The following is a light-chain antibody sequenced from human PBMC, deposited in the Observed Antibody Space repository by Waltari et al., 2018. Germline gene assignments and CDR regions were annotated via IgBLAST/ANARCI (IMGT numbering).Light chain of an antibody. CDR1: SSDVGGDNY. J-gene: IGLJ3*02. CDR2: EVS. CDR3: NSYAGSNNFRV. Sequence: SALTQTPSASGSPGQSVTLPCTGTSSDVGGDNYVSCYQQHPGQAPKLMIYEVSKRPSGVPDRFYGSKSGNTASLTVSGLQAEDEADYYCNSYAGSNNFRVFGGGTKLTVL. V-gene: IGLV2-8*01.